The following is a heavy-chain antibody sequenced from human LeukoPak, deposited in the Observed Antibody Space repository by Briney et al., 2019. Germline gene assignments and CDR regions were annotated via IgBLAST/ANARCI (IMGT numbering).Heavy chain of an antibody. D-gene: IGHD6-6*01. CDR1: GSSFTSYW. V-gene: IGHV5-51*01. J-gene: IGHJ1*01. CDR3: ARSRYSSSSRYFQH. CDR2: IYPGDSDT. Sequence: GASLKISCKGSGSSFTSYWIGWVRQMPGKGLEWMGIIYPGDSDTRYSPSFQGQVTISADKSISTAYLQWSSLKASDTAMYYCARSRYSSSSRYFQHWGQGTLVTVSS.